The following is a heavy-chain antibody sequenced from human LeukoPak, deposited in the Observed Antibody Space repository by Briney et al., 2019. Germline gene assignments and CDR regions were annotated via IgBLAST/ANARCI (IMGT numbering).Heavy chain of an antibody. CDR2: IYYSGST. D-gene: IGHD6-13*01. V-gene: IGHV4-59*01. J-gene: IGHJ4*02. Sequence: PSETLSLTCTVSGGSISTYYWSWIRQPPGKGLEYIGYIYYSGSTSYNPSLKSRLTISVDRSKNQFFLKLSSVTAADTAVYYCARDRGTAAGFDYWGQGTLVTVSS. CDR1: GGSISTYY. CDR3: ARDRGTAAGFDY.